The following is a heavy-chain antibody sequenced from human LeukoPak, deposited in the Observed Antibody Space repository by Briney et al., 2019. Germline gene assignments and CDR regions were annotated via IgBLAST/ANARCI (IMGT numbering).Heavy chain of an antibody. CDR3: ARLYGSGSNYLDY. CDR1: AGSIRSDNYY. CDR2: IYYSGST. J-gene: IGHJ4*02. Sequence: SQTLSLTCSVSAGSIRSDNYYWSWIRQFPGKGLEWIGYIYYSGSTYYNPSLKSRVTISLDTSKSHFSLNLNSVTAADTTIYYCARLYGSGSNYLDYWGQGTLVTVSS. D-gene: IGHD3-10*01. V-gene: IGHV4-31*03.